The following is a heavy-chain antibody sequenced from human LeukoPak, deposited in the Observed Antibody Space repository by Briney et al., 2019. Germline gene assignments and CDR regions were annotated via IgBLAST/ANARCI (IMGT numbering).Heavy chain of an antibody. V-gene: IGHV4-59*01. CDR2: VYYSGSS. CDR3: ARYGSAWAFDY. CDR1: GDSISPYY. D-gene: IGHD1-26*01. J-gene: IGHJ4*02. Sequence: SETLSLTCTVSGDSISPYYWSWIRQSPGKGLEWIGYVYYSGSSNYNPSLKSRVTISVDTSKNHFSLKLSSVTAADTAVHYCARYGSAWAFDYWGQGALVTVSS.